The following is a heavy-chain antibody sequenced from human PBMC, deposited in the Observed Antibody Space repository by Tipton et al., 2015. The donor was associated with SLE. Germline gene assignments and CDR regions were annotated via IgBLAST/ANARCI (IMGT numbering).Heavy chain of an antibody. D-gene: IGHD4-17*01. CDR1: GGSFSGYC. J-gene: IGHJ4*02. CDR3: ARLFSPTPYGDYVYFDY. CDR2: INHSGST. Sequence: TLSLTCAVYGGSFSGYCWTWIRQPPGKGLEWIGEINHSGSTNYNPSLKSRVTISVDTSKNQFSLKLSSVTAADTAVYYCARLFSPTPYGDYVYFDYWGQGTLVTVSS. V-gene: IGHV4-34*01.